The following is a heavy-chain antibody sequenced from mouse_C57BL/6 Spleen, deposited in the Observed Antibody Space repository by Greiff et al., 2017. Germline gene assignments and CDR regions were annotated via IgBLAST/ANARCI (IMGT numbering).Heavy chain of an antibody. CDR3: ARGAIYDGYGDYFDY. D-gene: IGHD2-3*01. Sequence: VQLQQSGPELVKPGASVKISCKASGYAFSSSWMNWVKQRPGKGLEWIGRLYPGDGDTNYNGKFKGKATLTADKSSSTAYMQLSSLTSEDSAVYFCARGAIYDGYGDYFDYWGQGTTLTVSS. V-gene: IGHV1-82*01. J-gene: IGHJ2*01. CDR2: LYPGDGDT. CDR1: GYAFSSSW.